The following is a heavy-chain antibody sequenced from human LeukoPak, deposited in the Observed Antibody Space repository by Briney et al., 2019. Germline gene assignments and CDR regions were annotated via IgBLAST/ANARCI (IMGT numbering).Heavy chain of an antibody. CDR2: IHTSGDT. J-gene: IGHJ5*02. Sequence: GGSLRLSCAASGLTGSHNYVSWVRQAPGKGLEWVSAIHTSGDTCYADSVKGRFTISRDTSKNTLHLQINSLRVEDTAVYYCIVFGDSNHWGQGTLVTVSS. CDR1: GLTGSHNY. CDR3: IVFGDSNH. D-gene: IGHD4-17*01. V-gene: IGHV3-53*01.